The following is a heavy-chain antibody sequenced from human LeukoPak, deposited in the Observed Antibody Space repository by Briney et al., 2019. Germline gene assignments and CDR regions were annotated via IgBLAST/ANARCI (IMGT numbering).Heavy chain of an antibody. J-gene: IGHJ4*02. D-gene: IGHD6-19*01. CDR2: ISAYNGNT. CDR3: ARDPHPLAINNQIAVAGLFLDY. Sequence: SVKVSCKSSGYTFTSYGISWVRQAPGQGLEWMGWISAYNGNTNYAQKLQGRVTMTTDTSTSTAYMELRSLRSDDTAVYYCARDPHPLAINNQIAVAGLFLDYRGQGTLVTVSS. CDR1: GYTFTSYG. V-gene: IGHV1-18*01.